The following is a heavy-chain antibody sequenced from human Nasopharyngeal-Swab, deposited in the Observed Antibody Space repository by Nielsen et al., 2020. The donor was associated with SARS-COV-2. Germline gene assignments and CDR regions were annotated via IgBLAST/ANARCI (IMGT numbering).Heavy chain of an antibody. CDR2: ISSNGGST. CDR1: GFTFSSYA. D-gene: IGHD3-3*01. Sequence: GASLKISCSASGFTFSSYAMHWVRQAPGKGLEYVSAISSNGGSTYYADSVKGRFTISRDNSKNTLYLQMSSLRAEDTAVYYCVKDLRSAIFGVAYTYYWGQGTLVTVSS. V-gene: IGHV3-64D*06. J-gene: IGHJ4*02. CDR3: VKDLRSAIFGVAYTYY.